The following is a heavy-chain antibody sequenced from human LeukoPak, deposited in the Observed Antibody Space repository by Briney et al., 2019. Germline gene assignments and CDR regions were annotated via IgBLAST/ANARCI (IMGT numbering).Heavy chain of an antibody. D-gene: IGHD2-15*01. J-gene: IGHJ4*02. CDR3: ARVVVVAATLDY. CDR2: IYYSGST. Sequence: SWVRQPPGKGLEWIGYIYYSGSTYYNPSLKSRVTISVDTSKNQFSLKLSSVTAADTAVYYCARVVVVAATLDYWGQGTLVTVSS. V-gene: IGHV4-30-4*01.